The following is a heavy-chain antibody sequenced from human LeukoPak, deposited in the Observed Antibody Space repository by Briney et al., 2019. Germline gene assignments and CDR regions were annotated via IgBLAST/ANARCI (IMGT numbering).Heavy chain of an antibody. J-gene: IGHJ4*02. CDR2: VRSDGGIK. D-gene: IGHD2-2*01. CDR1: GFTFSNYG. CDR3: AKDLPAAYFDY. Sequence: GGSLRLSCAASGFTFSNYGIHWVRQAPGKGLEWVAFVRSDGGIKYYADSVKGRFTISRDNSRTTVYLQMYSLRAEDTAVYLCAKDLPAAYFDYWGQGTLVTVSS. V-gene: IGHV3-30*02.